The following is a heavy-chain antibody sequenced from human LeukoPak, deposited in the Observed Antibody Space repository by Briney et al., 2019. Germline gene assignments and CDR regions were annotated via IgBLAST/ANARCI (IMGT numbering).Heavy chain of an antibody. D-gene: IGHD1-1*01. V-gene: IGHV3-21*01. Sequence: GGSRRLSCAASAFTFSSHSMNWVRQAPGKGLEWVASISSSSNFIYYADSVKGRFTISRDNAKNSLYLQMNSLRAEDTAVYYCARDSGTTLGANYYFDYWGQGTLVTVSS. J-gene: IGHJ4*02. CDR1: AFTFSSHS. CDR2: ISSSSNFI. CDR3: ARDSGTTLGANYYFDY.